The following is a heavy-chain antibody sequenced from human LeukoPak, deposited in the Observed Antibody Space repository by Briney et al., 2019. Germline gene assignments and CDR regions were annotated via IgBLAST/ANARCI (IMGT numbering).Heavy chain of an antibody. CDR2: IRNSGGTT. CDR3: ARVRYYHDDSGYPLPYYYYYMDV. J-gene: IGHJ6*03. V-gene: IGHV3-48*04. Sequence: PGGSLRLSCAASGFTFSSYAMSWVRQAPGKGLEWVSYIRNSGGTTSFADSVKGRFTISRDNAKNALYLQMNTLTAEDTAVYYCARVRYYHDDSGYPLPYYYYYMDVWGKGTTVTVS. D-gene: IGHD3-22*01. CDR1: GFTFSSYA.